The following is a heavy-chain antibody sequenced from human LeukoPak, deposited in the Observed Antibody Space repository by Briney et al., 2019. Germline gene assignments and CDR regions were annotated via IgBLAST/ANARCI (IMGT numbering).Heavy chain of an antibody. V-gene: IGHV4-4*07. D-gene: IGHD3-10*01. CDR3: ARDSYYYGSGSYPRLDP. CDR2: INTSGST. CDR1: GSSISSYY. J-gene: IGHJ5*02. Sequence: SETLSLTCTVSGSSISSYYWSWIRQPAGKGLEWIGRINTSGSTNYNPSLKSRVTMSVDTSKNQFSLKLSSVTAADTAVYYCARDSYYYGSGSYPRLDPWGQGTLVTVSS.